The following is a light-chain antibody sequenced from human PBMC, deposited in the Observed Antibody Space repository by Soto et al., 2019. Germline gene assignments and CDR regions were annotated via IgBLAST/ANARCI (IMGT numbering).Light chain of an antibody. Sequence: EIVLTQSPGTLSLSPGERATLSCRASQSVSSSYLAWYQQKPGQAPRLLIYDASNRATGIPDRFSGGGSGTDFTLTISSLEPEDFAVYYCQQRSNWPPTFGQGTRLEIK. CDR1: QSVSSSY. CDR2: DAS. J-gene: IGKJ5*01. CDR3: QQRSNWPPT. V-gene: IGKV3D-20*02.